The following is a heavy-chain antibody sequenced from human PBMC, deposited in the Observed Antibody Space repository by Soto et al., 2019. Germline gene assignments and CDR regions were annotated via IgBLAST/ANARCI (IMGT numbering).Heavy chain of an antibody. CDR1: GGSISSYY. Sequence: PSQTLSLTCTVSGGSISSYYWSWIRQPAGKGLEWIGRIYTSGSTNYNPSLKSRVTMSVXXXXXXIXLXLXSXTAAXTAVYYCARDRSLTWFDPWGQGTLVTVS. CDR3: ARDRSLTWFDP. V-gene: IGHV4-4*07. D-gene: IGHD3-9*01. J-gene: IGHJ5*02. CDR2: IYTSGST.